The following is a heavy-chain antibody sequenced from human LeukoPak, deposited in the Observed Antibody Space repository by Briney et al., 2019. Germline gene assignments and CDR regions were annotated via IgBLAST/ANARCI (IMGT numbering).Heavy chain of an antibody. Sequence: PGGSLRLSCAASGFTFSLHYMGWVRQAPGKGLEWVSYISSSGSTIYYADSVKGRFTISRDNAKNSLYLQMNSLRAEDTAVYYCARGVVVTSFDYWGQGTLVTVSS. CDR1: GFTFSLHY. CDR3: ARGVVVTSFDY. D-gene: IGHD2-21*02. CDR2: ISSSGSTI. J-gene: IGHJ4*02. V-gene: IGHV3-11*01.